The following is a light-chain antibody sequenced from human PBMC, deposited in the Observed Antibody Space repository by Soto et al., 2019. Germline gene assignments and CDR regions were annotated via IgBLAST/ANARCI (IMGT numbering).Light chain of an antibody. Sequence: QAVVTQESSLTVSPGGTVTLTCDSSSGPVTSAHYPYWLQQKPGQAPRTLISDTTRRHSSTPARFSGSLLGGKAALTLSGAQPEEEAEYHCMLSFDGAYWVFGGGTKVTVL. V-gene: IGLV7-46*01. CDR2: DTT. CDR1: SGPVTSAHY. CDR3: MLSFDGAYWV. J-gene: IGLJ3*02.